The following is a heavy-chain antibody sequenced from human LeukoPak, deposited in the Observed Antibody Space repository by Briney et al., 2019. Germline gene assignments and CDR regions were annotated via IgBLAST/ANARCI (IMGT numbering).Heavy chain of an antibody. CDR2: ISSSSSYI. D-gene: IGHD6-13*01. CDR3: ARDRAAAGFDY. Sequence: GGSLRLSCAASGFTFSSYSMNWVRQAPGKGLEWVSSISSSSSYIYYADSVKGRFTISRDNAKNSLYLQMNSLRAEDTAVYYCARDRAAAGFDYWGQGTLVTVSS. J-gene: IGHJ4*02. CDR1: GFTFSSYS. V-gene: IGHV3-21*01.